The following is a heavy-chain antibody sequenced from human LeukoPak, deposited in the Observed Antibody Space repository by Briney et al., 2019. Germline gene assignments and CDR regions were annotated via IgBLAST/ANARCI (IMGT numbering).Heavy chain of an antibody. Sequence: SETLSLTCTVSGGSISSYYWSWIRQPPGKGLEWIGYIYYSGSTNYNPSLKSRVTISVDTSKNQFSLELSSVTAADTAVYYCAREQLATLGYWGQGTLVIVSS. V-gene: IGHV4-59*12. CDR2: IYYSGST. CDR1: GGSISSYY. J-gene: IGHJ4*02. D-gene: IGHD1-1*01. CDR3: AREQLATLGY.